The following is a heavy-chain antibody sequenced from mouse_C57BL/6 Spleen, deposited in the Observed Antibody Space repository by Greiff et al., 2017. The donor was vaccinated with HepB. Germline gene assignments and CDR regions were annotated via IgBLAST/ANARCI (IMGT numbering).Heavy chain of an antibody. V-gene: IGHV1-52*01. J-gene: IGHJ4*01. Sequence: QVQLQQPGAELVRPGSSVKLSCKASGYTFTSYWMHWVKQRPIQGLEWIGNIDPSDSETHYNQKFKDKATLTVDKSSSTAYMQLSSLTSEDSAVYYCASTAQATYAMDYWGQGTSVTVSS. CDR1: GYTFTSYW. CDR2: IDPSDSET. CDR3: ASTAQATYAMDY. D-gene: IGHD3-2*02.